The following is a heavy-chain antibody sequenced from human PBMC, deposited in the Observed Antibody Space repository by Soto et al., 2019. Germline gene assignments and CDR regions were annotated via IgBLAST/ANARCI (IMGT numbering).Heavy chain of an antibody. D-gene: IGHD6-19*01. J-gene: IGHJ4*02. CDR2: ISSRSTNI. CDR3: AKFTEPGYSSIWYYFEY. CDR1: GFTFSGYS. V-gene: IGHV3-21*06. Sequence: GSLRLSCVGSGFTFSGYSMAWVRQAPGRGLEWVASISSRSTNIDYADSVKGRFTISRDNAKNLVSLQMSSLRGEDTALYYCAKFTEPGYSSIWYYFEYWGQGTPVTVSS.